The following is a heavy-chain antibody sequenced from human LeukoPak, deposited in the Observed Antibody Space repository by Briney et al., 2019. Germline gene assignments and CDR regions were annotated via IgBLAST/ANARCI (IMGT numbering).Heavy chain of an antibody. CDR2: IYYSGST. V-gene: IGHV4-39*01. D-gene: IGHD3-10*01. CDR3: VRTGYGSGSRYFDY. Sequence: PSETLSLTCTVSGGSISSSSYYWGWIRQPPGKGLEWIGSIYYSGSTYYNPSLKSRVTISVDTSKNQFSLKLSSVTAADTAVYYCVRTGYGSGSRYFDYWGQGTLVTVSS. J-gene: IGHJ4*02. CDR1: GGSISSSSYY.